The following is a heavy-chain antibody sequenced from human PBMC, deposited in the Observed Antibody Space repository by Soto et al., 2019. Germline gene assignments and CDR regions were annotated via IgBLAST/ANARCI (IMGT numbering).Heavy chain of an antibody. D-gene: IGHD3-16*01. CDR3: ARGFGRSHFDY. Sequence: TLSLTCTVSGGSISSRDSYWGWIRQPPGKGLEWIGSFHYSGSTYYNPSLKSRVTISVDTSKNQLSLRVTSVTAADTAVYYCARGFGRSHFDYRGQGTLVTVSS. CDR2: FHYSGST. V-gene: IGHV4-39*01. CDR1: GGSISSRDSY. J-gene: IGHJ4*02.